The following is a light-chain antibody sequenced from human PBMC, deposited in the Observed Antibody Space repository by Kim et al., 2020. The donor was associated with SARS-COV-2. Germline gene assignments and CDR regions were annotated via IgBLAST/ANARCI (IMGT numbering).Light chain of an antibody. CDR3: QSGSLSEVI. V-gene: IGLV1-40*01. Sequence: QSVLTQPPSVSGAPGQRVTISCTGSGSDIGAGYDVHWYQLLPGTAPKLLIYENNNRPSGVPDRFSGSKSGTSASLAITGLQAEDEADYYCQSGSLSEVIFGGGTQLTV. CDR1: GSDIGAGYD. CDR2: ENN. J-gene: IGLJ2*01.